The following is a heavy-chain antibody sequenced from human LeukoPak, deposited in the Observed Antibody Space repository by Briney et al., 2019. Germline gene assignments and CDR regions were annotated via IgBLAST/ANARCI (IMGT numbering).Heavy chain of an antibody. CDR2: ISQSSTAT. CDR1: GFTFSSYS. Sequence: PGGSLRLSCAASGFTFSSYSMNWVRQAPGKGLEWVSAISQSSTATYYGDSVKGRSSISRDDSKNTVYLQINSLRADDTAIYYRAKESPYTSPRYYYFHYWGQGTLVTVSS. V-gene: IGHV3-23*01. CDR3: AKESPYTSPRYYYFHY. D-gene: IGHD1-1*01. J-gene: IGHJ4*02.